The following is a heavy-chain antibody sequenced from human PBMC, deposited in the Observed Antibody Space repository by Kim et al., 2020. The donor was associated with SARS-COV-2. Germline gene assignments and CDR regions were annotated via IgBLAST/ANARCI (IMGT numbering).Heavy chain of an antibody. D-gene: IGHD3-10*01. CDR1: GYTFTSYD. CDR2: MNPNSGNT. CDR3: ARGSQKKYMVRGVIRSNSWFDP. Sequence: ASVKVSCKASGYTFTSYDINWVRQATGQGLEWMGWMNPNSGNTGYAQKFQGRVTMTRNTSISTAYMELSSLRSEDTAVYYCARGSQKKYMVRGVIRSNSWFDPWGQGTLVTVSS. J-gene: IGHJ5*02. V-gene: IGHV1-8*01.